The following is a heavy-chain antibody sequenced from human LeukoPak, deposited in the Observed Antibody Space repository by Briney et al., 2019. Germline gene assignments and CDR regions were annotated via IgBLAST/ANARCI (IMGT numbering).Heavy chain of an antibody. V-gene: IGHV4-39*07. Sequence: PSETLSLTCTVSGGSISSSSYYWGWIRQPPGKGLEWIGSFYYSGGTYYNPSLKSRVTISVDTSKNQFSLKLSSVTAADTAVYYCARVSPRGRFLEWLLYDYFDYWGQGTLVTVSS. CDR3: ARVSPRGRFLEWLLYDYFDY. J-gene: IGHJ4*02. D-gene: IGHD3-3*01. CDR1: GGSISSSSYY. CDR2: FYYSGGT.